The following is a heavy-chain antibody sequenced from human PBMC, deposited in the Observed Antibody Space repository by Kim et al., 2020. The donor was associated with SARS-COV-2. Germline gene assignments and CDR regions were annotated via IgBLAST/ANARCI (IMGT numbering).Heavy chain of an antibody. J-gene: IGHJ4*02. V-gene: IGHV2-5*01. D-gene: IGHD3-10*01. CDR3: AHRPALPVTGYFDY. Sequence: SPSLKSRLTITKDTSKTQVVLTMTNMDPVDTATYYCAHRPALPVTGYFDYWGQGTLVTVSS.